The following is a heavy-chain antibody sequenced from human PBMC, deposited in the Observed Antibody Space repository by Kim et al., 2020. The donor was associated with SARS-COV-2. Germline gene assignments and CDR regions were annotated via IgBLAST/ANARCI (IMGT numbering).Heavy chain of an antibody. J-gene: IGHJ3*02. V-gene: IGHV3-9*01. D-gene: IGHD6-19*01. Sequence: DSVKGRFTISRDNAKNSLYLQMNSLGAEDTALYYCAKDIGQWLVLYAFDIWGQGTMVTVSS. CDR3: AKDIGQWLVLYAFDI.